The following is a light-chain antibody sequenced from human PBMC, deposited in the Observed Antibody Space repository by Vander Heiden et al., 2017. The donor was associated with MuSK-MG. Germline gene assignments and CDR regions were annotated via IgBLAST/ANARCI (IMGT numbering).Light chain of an antibody. V-gene: IGLV2-14*01. J-gene: IGLJ1*01. CDR1: SSDVGGYNY. Sequence: QSALTQPASASGSPGQSITISCTGTSSDVGGYNYVSWYQQHPGNAPKLMIYDVSNRPSGVSNRFSGSKSGNTASLTISGLQAEDEADYYCSSYTSSSTLVFGTGTKVTVI. CDR3: SSYTSSSTLV. CDR2: DVS.